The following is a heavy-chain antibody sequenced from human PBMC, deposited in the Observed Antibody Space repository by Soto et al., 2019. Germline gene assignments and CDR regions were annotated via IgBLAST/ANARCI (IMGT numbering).Heavy chain of an antibody. CDR3: ARDLGGAGNTKGFDC. D-gene: IGHD1-26*01. CDR2: VSYDGRNE. V-gene: IGHV3-30*04. J-gene: IGHJ4*02. CDR1: GFTISNYA. Sequence: QVQLVESGGGVVQPGRSLRLSCAASGFTISNYAMHWVRQAPGKGLEWVAVVSYDGRNEYYADSVKGRFTISRDSSKNTLYLQMSSRRPDDTAVYYCARDLGGAGNTKGFDCRGQGSLVTVSS.